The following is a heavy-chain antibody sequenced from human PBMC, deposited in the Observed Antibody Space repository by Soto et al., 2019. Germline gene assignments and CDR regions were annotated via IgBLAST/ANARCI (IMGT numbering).Heavy chain of an antibody. CDR1: GGSIDSYY. Sequence: SETLSLTCTVSGGSIDSYYWSWIRQPPGKGLEWIGYIYYSGSTNYNPSLKSRVTMSVDTSKNQFSLNLNSVTAADTAVYYCARHSPLGFPAFGGKGTLVPVTS. J-gene: IGHJ4*02. V-gene: IGHV4-59*01. CDR3: ARHSPLGFPAF. CDR2: IYYSGST. D-gene: IGHD2-15*01.